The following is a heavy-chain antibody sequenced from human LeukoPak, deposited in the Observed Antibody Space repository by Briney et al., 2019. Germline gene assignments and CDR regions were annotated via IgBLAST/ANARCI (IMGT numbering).Heavy chain of an antibody. V-gene: IGHV4-4*02. CDR1: GGSISSTNW. Sequence: SGTLSLTCAVSGGSISSTNWWSWVRQPPGKGLEWIGEIYRSGTTNYKPSLKSRVTISLDKSRNHFSLKLTSVTAADSAVYYCARDGSGSYGGEAFDIWGQGTMVTVSS. D-gene: IGHD1-26*01. CDR2: IYRSGTT. CDR3: ARDGSGSYGGEAFDI. J-gene: IGHJ3*02.